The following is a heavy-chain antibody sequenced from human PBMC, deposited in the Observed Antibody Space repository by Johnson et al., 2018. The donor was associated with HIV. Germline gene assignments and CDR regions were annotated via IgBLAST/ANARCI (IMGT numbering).Heavy chain of an antibody. CDR3: ANGGAARPGAFAI. Sequence: VQLVESGGGVVRPGGSLRLSCAAAGFTFDDYGMSWVRQAPGKGLEWVSGINWNGVRTGYLDSMKGRFTISRDNAKNSLYLQMNSLRAEDTAVYYCANGGAARPGAFAIWGQGTMVTVSS. V-gene: IGHV3-20*04. CDR2: INWNGVRT. D-gene: IGHD6-6*01. J-gene: IGHJ3*02. CDR1: GFTFDDYG.